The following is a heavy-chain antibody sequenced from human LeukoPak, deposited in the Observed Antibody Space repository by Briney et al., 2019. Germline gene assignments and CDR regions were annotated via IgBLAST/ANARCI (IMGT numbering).Heavy chain of an antibody. V-gene: IGHV4-59*01. Sequence: PSETLSLTCTVSNDSISSYYWSWIRQPPGKGLEWIGYIYYSGSTNYNPSLKSRVTISVDTSKNQFSLKLSSVTAADTAVYYCARYYDRSGYWSTPHFDYWGQGTLVTVSS. CDR2: IYYSGST. CDR1: NDSISSYY. J-gene: IGHJ4*02. CDR3: ARYYDRSGYWSTPHFDY. D-gene: IGHD3-22*01.